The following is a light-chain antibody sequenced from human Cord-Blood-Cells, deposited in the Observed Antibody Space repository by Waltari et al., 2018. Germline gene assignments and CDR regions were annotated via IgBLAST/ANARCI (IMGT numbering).Light chain of an antibody. CDR2: CAS. V-gene: IGKV3D-15*01. J-gene: IGKJ1*01. Sequence: EIVVTQSPATLSVSPGERATLSCRASQSVSSNLAWYQQKPGQAPRLLIYCASTRATGIPARFSGSGYGTEFTLTISSLQSEDFAVYYCQQYNNWPRTFGQGTKVEIK. CDR3: QQYNNWPRT. CDR1: QSVSSN.